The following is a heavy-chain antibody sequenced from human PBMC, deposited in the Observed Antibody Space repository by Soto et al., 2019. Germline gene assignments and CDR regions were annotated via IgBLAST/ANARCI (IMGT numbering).Heavy chain of an antibody. CDR2: IYWDDDQ. CDR3: AHKRDVSRGFKY. J-gene: IGHJ4*02. D-gene: IGHD3-10*01. CDR1: GFSLSINGVA. Sequence: QITLKESGPTLVKPTQTLTLTCTFSGFSLSINGVAVGWIRQPPGQALEWLALIYWDDDQRYNPSLKNRLTIPKDTYRNQVVLTMTNMDPVDTATYYCAHKRDVSRGFKYWGQGTLVTVSS. V-gene: IGHV2-5*02.